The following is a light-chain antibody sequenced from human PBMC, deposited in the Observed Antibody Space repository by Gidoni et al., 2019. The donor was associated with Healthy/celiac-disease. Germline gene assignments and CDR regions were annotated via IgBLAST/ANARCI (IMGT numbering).Light chain of an antibody. CDR3: SSYTSSSTFYV. CDR1: SSDVCGYNY. V-gene: IGLV2-14*01. J-gene: IGLJ1*01. Sequence: QSALTQPASVSGSPGQSITISYTGTSSDVCGYNYVSWYQQHPGKAPKLMIYEVSNRPSGVSNRFSGSKSGNTASLTISGLQAEDEADYYCSSYTSSSTFYVFGTGTKVTVL. CDR2: EVS.